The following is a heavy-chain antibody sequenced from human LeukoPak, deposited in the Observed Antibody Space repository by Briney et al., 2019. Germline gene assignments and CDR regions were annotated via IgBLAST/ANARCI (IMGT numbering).Heavy chain of an antibody. V-gene: IGHV3-23*05. D-gene: IGHD3-10*01. CDR2: IETGGAST. J-gene: IGHJ4*02. CDR3: ARAKPKNMVRGLIMRRESRYYFDY. CDR1: GFTFSSYG. Sequence: GGSLRLSCAASGFTFSSYGMSWVRQAPGKGLEWVSAIETGGASTYYADSVKGRFSISRDNSKSTLYIQMNSLRAEDTAVYYCARAKPKNMVRGLIMRRESRYYFDYWGQGTLVTVSS.